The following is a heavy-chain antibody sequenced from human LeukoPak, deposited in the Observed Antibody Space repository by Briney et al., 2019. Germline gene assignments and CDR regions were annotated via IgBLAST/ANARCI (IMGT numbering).Heavy chain of an antibody. CDR3: ARAGSSSGHDYWYFDL. J-gene: IGHJ2*01. Sequence: SQTLSLTCAVSGGSISSGGYPWSWIRQPPGKGLEWIGYIYHSGSTYYNPSLKSRVTISVDRSKNQFSLKLSSVTAADTAVYYCARAGSSSGHDYWYFDLWGRGTLVTVSS. CDR2: IYHSGST. V-gene: IGHV4-30-2*01. CDR1: GGSISSGGYP. D-gene: IGHD6-6*01.